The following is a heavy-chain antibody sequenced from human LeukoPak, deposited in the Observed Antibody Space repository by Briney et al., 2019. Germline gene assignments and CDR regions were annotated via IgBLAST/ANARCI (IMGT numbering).Heavy chain of an antibody. D-gene: IGHD3-16*01. CDR2: IYSGGST. Sequence: GGSLRLSCAASGFTVSSNYMSWVRQALGKGLEWVSVIYSGGSTYYADSVKGRFTISRDNSKNTLYLQMNSLRAEDTAVYYCARPPRGDYYYYGMDVWGQGTTVTVSS. CDR1: GFTVSSNY. CDR3: ARPPRGDYYYYGMDV. V-gene: IGHV3-66*04. J-gene: IGHJ6*02.